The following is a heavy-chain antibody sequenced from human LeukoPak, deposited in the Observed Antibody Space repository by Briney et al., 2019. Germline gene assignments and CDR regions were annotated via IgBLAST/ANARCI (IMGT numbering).Heavy chain of an antibody. CDR1: GFTFSSYA. CDR2: ISGSGGST. V-gene: IGHV3-23*01. D-gene: IGHD3-3*01. CDR3: AKDPTYYDFWSGWKDYFDY. Sequence: PGGSLRLSCAASGFTFSSYAMSWVRQAPGKGLEWVSAISGSGGSTYYADSVKGRFTISRDNSKNTLYLQMNSLRAEDTAVYYCAKDPTYYDFWSGWKDYFDYWGQGTLVTVSS. J-gene: IGHJ4*02.